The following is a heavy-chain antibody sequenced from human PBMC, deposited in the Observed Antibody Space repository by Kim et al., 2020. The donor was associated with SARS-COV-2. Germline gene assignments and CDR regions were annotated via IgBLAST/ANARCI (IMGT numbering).Heavy chain of an antibody. CDR1: GLTFSSYS. V-gene: IGHV3-21*01. CDR3: ARPLSWGPDAFDI. Sequence: GGSLRLSCAASGLTFSSYSMNWVRQAPGKGLEWVSSISSSSSYIYYADSVKGRFTISRDNAKNSLYLQMNSLRAEDTAVYYCARPLSWGPDAFDIWGQGTMVTVSS. D-gene: IGHD7-27*01. J-gene: IGHJ3*02. CDR2: ISSSSSYI.